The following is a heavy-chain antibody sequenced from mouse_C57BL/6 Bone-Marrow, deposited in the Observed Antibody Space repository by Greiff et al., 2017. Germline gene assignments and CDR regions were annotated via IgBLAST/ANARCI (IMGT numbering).Heavy chain of an antibody. V-gene: IGHV2-2*01. CDR2: IWSGGST. J-gene: IGHJ4*01. CDR3: AIRDYYGSSDAMDY. Sequence: VQLQQSGPGLVQPSQSLSITCTVSGFSLTSYGVHWVRQSPGKGLEWLGVIWSGGSTDYNAAFISRLSISKDNSKSQVFFKMNRLQADDTAIYYWAIRDYYGSSDAMDYWGQGTSVTVSA. CDR1: GFSLTSYG. D-gene: IGHD1-1*01.